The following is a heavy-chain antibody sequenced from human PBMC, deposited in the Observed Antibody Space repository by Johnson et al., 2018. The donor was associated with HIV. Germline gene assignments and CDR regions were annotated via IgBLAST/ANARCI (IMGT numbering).Heavy chain of an antibody. CDR3: ARLPSGYSRDGFNI. V-gene: IGHV3-11*04. J-gene: IGHJ3*02. CDR1: RFTFSDYY. CDR2: ISSSGGTI. Sequence: QVQLVESGGGLVKPGGSLRLSCAASRFTFSDYYMSWIRQTPGKGLEWVSYISSSGGTIYYADSVKGRFSISRDNAKNSLYLQMNSLRAEDTAVYYCARLPSGYSRDGFNIWGQGTMVTVSS. D-gene: IGHD5-18*01.